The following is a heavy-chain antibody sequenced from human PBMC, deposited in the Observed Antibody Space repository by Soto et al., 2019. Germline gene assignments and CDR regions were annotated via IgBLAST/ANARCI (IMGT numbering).Heavy chain of an antibody. CDR1: GGTFSSYA. Sequence: GASVKVSCKASGGTFSSYAISWVRQAPGQGLEWMGGIIPIFGTANYAQKFQGRVTITADESTSTAYMELSSLRSEDTAVYYCARDQGKIFGVVYLSPTYYYGMDVWGQGTTVTVSS. CDR2: IIPIFGTA. V-gene: IGHV1-69*13. D-gene: IGHD3-3*01. J-gene: IGHJ6*02. CDR3: ARDQGKIFGVVYLSPTYYYGMDV.